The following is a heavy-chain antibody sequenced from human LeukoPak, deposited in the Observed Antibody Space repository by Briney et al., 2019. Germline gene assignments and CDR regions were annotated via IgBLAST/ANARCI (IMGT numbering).Heavy chain of an antibody. D-gene: IGHD5-18*01. Sequence: GGSLRLSCAASGVTFSGYARSWVRQAPGKGLEWVSAISGSGGSTYYAGSVKGRFTNSRDNSKNTLYLQMNSLRAEDTAVYDCAKDSTWRVQLLGGYWGQGTLVTVSS. CDR2: ISGSGGST. J-gene: IGHJ4*02. V-gene: IGHV3-23*01. CDR3: AKDSTWRVQLLGGY. CDR1: GVTFSGYA.